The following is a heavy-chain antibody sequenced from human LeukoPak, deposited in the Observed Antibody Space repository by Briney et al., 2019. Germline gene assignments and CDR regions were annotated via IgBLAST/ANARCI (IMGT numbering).Heavy chain of an antibody. D-gene: IGHD3-10*01. V-gene: IGHV3-20*04. CDR2: ISWNGGST. J-gene: IGHJ4*02. CDR1: GFTFDDYG. CDR3: ARDLPLEKYYGSGTYSYYFDS. Sequence: PGGSLRLSCAASGFTFDDYGMSWVRQAPGKGLEWVSFISWNGGSTGYADSVKGRFTISRDNAKNSLSLQLNSLRAEDSAVYYCARDLPLEKYYGSGTYSYYFDSWGQGALVTVSS.